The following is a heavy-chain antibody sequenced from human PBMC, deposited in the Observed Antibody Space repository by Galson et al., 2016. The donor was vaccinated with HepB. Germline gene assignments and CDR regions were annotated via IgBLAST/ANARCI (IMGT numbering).Heavy chain of an antibody. CDR3: ARNIKELTGDYFDN. V-gene: IGHV1-8*01. Sequence: SVKVSCKASGYTFINYDINWVRQATGQGPEWVGWMNPNSGDTGYAQKFQGRVSLTRDTFISTAYMELGSLGSDDTAMYYCARNIKELTGDYFDNWGQGTQVTVSS. CDR2: MNPNSGDT. CDR1: GYTFINYD. J-gene: IGHJ4*02. D-gene: IGHD1-26*01.